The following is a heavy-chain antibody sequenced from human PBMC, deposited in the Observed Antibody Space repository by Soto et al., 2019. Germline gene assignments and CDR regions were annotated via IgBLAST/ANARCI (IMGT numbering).Heavy chain of an antibody. V-gene: IGHV3-23*01. CDR2: ISGSGGST. Sequence: HPEGSLRLSCAASGGTFSSYAMSWVRQSPGKGLEWVSAISGSGGSTYYADSVKGRFTISRDNSKNTLYLQMNGLRAEDTAVYYCAKGTPDIVATIFAFHIWGQGTMVTVSS. J-gene: IGHJ3*02. CDR1: GGTFSSYA. D-gene: IGHD5-12*01. CDR3: AKGTPDIVATIFAFHI.